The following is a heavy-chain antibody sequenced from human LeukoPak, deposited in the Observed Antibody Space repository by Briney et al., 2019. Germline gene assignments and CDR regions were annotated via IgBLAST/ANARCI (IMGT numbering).Heavy chain of an antibody. Sequence: SETLSLTCPVYGGSFSGYYWSWIRQPPGNGLEWIGEINHSGSTNYNPSLKSRVTISVDTSKNQFSLKLSSVTAADTAVYYCARGGRGYYDFWSGYSIRYFDYWGQGTLVTVSS. CDR2: INHSGST. D-gene: IGHD3-3*01. J-gene: IGHJ4*02. CDR3: ARGGRGYYDFWSGYSIRYFDY. V-gene: IGHV4-34*01. CDR1: GGSFSGYY.